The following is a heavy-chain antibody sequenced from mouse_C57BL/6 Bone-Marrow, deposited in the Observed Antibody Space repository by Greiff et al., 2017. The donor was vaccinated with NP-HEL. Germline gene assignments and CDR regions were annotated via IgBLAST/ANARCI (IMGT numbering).Heavy chain of an antibody. J-gene: IGHJ1*03. D-gene: IGHD1-1*01. CDR1: GYTFTDYE. Sequence: QVQLQQSGAELVRPGASVTLSCKASGYTFTDYELHWVKQTPVHGLEWIGAIDPETGGTASNQKFKGKAILTADKSSSTAYMELRSLTAEDSAVYYGTRRNYYGSSYWYFDVWGTGTTVTVSS. CDR2: IDPETGGT. CDR3: TRRNYYGSSYWYFDV. V-gene: IGHV1-15*01.